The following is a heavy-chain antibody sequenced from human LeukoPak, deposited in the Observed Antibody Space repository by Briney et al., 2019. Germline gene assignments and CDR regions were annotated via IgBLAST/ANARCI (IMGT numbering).Heavy chain of an antibody. CDR1: GFTFSSYD. V-gene: IGHV3-13*04. Sequence: GGSLRLSCAASGFTFSSYDMHWVRHATGKGLEWVSAIGTAGDTYYPGSVKGRFTISRENAKNSLYLQMNSLRAGDTAVYYCARASDPWLQLTWGQGTLVTVSS. J-gene: IGHJ5*02. D-gene: IGHD5-24*01. CDR3: ARASDPWLQLT. CDR2: IGTAGDT.